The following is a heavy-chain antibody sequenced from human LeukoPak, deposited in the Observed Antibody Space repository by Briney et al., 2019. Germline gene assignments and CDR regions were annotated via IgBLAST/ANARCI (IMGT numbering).Heavy chain of an antibody. CDR2: IYYSGST. CDR1: GGSISSGGYY. Sequence: SETLSLTCTVSGGSISSGGYYWSWIRQHPGKGLEWIGYIYYSGSTYYNPSLKSRVTVSVDTSKNQFSLKLSSVTAADTAVYYCARSPSRALDYWGKGTLVTVSS. V-gene: IGHV4-31*03. CDR3: ARSPSRALDY. J-gene: IGHJ4*02.